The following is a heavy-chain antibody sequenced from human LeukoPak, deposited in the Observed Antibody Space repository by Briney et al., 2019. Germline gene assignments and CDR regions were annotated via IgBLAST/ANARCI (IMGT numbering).Heavy chain of an antibody. V-gene: IGHV3-53*01. CDR3: AGALHYNYFETRYFGY. J-gene: IGHJ4*02. CDR1: GFNVRTNY. D-gene: IGHD3-22*01. CDR2: MYSDGSA. Sequence: PGESLRLSCTASGFNVRTNYMFWVRQAPGKGLECVSVMYSDGSAYYADSVKGRFTLSRDNSMNTLFLQMNSLRADDTAMYYCAGALHYNYFETRYFGYWGQGTPVTVSS.